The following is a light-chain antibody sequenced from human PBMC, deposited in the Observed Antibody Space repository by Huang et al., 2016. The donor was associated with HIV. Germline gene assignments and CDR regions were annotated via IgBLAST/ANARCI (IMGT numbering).Light chain of an antibody. CDR1: QSVSSM. CDR2: GAL. Sequence: EIVMTQSPATLSMSPGERATLSCRSSQSVSSMLDWYQQKPGQAPRLLIYGALNGATGIPARFSGSGSGTEFTLSISSLQSEDFAVYYCQQYIDWPLTFGGGTKVEIK. CDR3: QQYIDWPLT. V-gene: IGKV3-15*01. J-gene: IGKJ4*01.